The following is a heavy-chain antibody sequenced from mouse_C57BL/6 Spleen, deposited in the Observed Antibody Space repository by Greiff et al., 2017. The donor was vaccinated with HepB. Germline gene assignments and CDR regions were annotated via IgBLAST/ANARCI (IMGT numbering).Heavy chain of an antibody. CDR1: GYTFTSYW. D-gene: IGHD1-1*01. CDR3: ARGLLLRSGY. J-gene: IGHJ2*01. V-gene: IGHV1-55*01. CDR2: IYPGSGST. Sequence: QVQLKESGAELVKPGASVKMSCKASGYTFTSYWITWVKQRPGQGLEWIGDIYPGSGSTNYNEKFKSKATLTVDTSSSTAYMQLSSLTSEDSAVYYCARGLLLRSGYWGQGTTLTVSS.